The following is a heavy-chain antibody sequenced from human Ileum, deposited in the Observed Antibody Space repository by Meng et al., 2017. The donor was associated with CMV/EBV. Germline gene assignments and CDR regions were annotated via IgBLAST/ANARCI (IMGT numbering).Heavy chain of an antibody. D-gene: IGHD1-1*01. V-gene: IGHV6-1*01. J-gene: IGHJ5*02. CDR3: VRGSTTGGFDP. CDR2: TYYRSNWSN. Sequence: IYGDSVSRDRVTWNWIRQSPSRGLEWLGRTYYRSNWSNDYAMSVKSRITINPDTSKNQFSLQLTSVTPDDTAVYYCVRGSTTGGFDPWGQGTLVTVSS. CDR1: GDSVSRDRVT.